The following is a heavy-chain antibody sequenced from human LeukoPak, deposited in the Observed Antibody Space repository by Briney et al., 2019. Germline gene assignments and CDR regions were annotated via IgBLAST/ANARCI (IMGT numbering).Heavy chain of an antibody. Sequence: GRSLRLSCAASGFTFSSYAMHWVRQAPGKGLEWVEVISYDESNKYYADSVKGRFTISRDNSKNTLYLQMNSLRAEDTAVYYCAREGRYSSGWYRASYYFDYWGQGTLVTVSS. CDR2: ISYDESNK. J-gene: IGHJ4*02. V-gene: IGHV3-30-3*01. D-gene: IGHD6-19*01. CDR1: GFTFSSYA. CDR3: AREGRYSSGWYRASYYFDY.